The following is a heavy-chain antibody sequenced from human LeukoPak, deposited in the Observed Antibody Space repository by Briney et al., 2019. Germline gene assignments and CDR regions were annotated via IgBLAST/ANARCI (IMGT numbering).Heavy chain of an antibody. CDR1: GYIFASYG. V-gene: IGHV1-18*01. CDR3: ARDTALTITPGGPDY. Sequence: ASVKVSCKASGYIFASYGISWVRQAPGQGLEWLGWISAYNGDTKYAQHLQGRVTLTTDTSTGTAYMELRSLAADDTALYYCARDTALTITPGGPDYWGRGTLITVSS. J-gene: IGHJ4*02. CDR2: ISAYNGDT. D-gene: IGHD2-8*02.